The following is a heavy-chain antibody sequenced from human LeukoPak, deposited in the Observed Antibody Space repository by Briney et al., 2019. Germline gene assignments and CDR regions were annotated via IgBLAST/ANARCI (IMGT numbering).Heavy chain of an antibody. Sequence: PGGSLRLSCAASGFTFSSYGMHWVRQAPGKGLEWVAFIRYDGSNKYYADSVKGRFTISRDNSKNTLYLQMNSLRAEDTAVYYCAKDPVPYYYGSGRIDYWGQGTLVTVSS. J-gene: IGHJ4*02. V-gene: IGHV3-30*02. CDR1: GFTFSSYG. CDR3: AKDPVPYYYGSGRIDY. D-gene: IGHD3-10*01. CDR2: IRYDGSNK.